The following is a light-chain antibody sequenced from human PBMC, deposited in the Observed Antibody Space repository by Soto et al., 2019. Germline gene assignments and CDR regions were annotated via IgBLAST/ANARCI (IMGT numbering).Light chain of an antibody. Sequence: EIVLTQSPGTLSLSPGERATLSCRASQSVSSSYLAWYQQKPGQAPRLLIYGASSRATGIPDRFRGSGSGTDFTLTISRLEPEDVAVYYCQQYGSCPWTFGQGTKVEIK. CDR3: QQYGSCPWT. J-gene: IGKJ1*01. V-gene: IGKV3-20*01. CDR1: QSVSSSY. CDR2: GAS.